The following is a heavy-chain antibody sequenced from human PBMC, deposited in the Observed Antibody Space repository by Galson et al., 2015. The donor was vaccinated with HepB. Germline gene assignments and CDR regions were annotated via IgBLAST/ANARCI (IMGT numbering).Heavy chain of an antibody. J-gene: IGHJ6*02. D-gene: IGHD3-10*01. CDR3: AKDLSMVRGPFDYYYGMDV. V-gene: IGHV3-23*01. Sequence: SLRLSCAASGFTFSSYAMSWVRQAPGKGLEWVSAISGSGGSTYYADSVKGRFTIPRDNSKNTLYLQMNSLRAEDTAVYYCAKDLSMVRGPFDYYYGMDVWGQGTTVTVSS. CDR1: GFTFSSYA. CDR2: ISGSGGST.